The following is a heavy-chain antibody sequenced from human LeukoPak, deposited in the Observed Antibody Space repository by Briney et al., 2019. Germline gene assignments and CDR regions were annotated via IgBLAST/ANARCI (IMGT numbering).Heavy chain of an antibody. CDR3: ASQDTAMVLFDY. CDR2: IYYSGST. Sequence: SETLSLTCTVSGGSISSYYWSWIRQPPGKGLEWIGYIYYSGSTNYNPSLKSRVTISVDTSKNQFSLKLSSVTAADTAVYYCASQDTAMVLFDYWGQGTLVTVSS. V-gene: IGHV4-59*01. D-gene: IGHD5-18*01. CDR1: GGSISSYY. J-gene: IGHJ4*02.